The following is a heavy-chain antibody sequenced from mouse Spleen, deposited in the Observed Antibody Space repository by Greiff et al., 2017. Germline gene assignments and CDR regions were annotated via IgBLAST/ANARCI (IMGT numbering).Heavy chain of an antibody. J-gene: IGHJ2*01. CDR1: GFTFSAYY. CDR2: ISNSGVNT. Sequence: EVKLVESGGDLVEPGGSLTLSCAASGFTFSAYYMSWVRQTPEKRLEWVALISNSGVNTYYPDSVKGRFTISRDNAKNTLYLQMTSLNSEDTAVYYCARGGNYVEDSFNYWGQGTILTVSS. CDR3: ARGGNYVEDSFNY. D-gene: IGHD2-1*01. V-gene: IGHV5-6-4*01.